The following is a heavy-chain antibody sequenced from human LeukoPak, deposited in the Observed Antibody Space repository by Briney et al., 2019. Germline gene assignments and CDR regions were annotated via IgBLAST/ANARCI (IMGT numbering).Heavy chain of an antibody. Sequence: PGGSLRLSCAASGFTFSSYGMHWVRQAPGKGLEWVAVIWYDGSNKYYADSVKGGFTISRDNSKNTLYLQMNSLRAEDTAVYYCARGGSFGIWFGDSGFDYWGQGTLVTVSS. CDR2: IWYDGSNK. D-gene: IGHD3-10*01. V-gene: IGHV3-33*01. CDR1: GFTFSSYG. J-gene: IGHJ4*02. CDR3: ARGGSFGIWFGDSGFDY.